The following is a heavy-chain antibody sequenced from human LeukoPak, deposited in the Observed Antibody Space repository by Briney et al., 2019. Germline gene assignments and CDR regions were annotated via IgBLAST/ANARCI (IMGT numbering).Heavy chain of an antibody. V-gene: IGHV1-2*02. CDR3: ARFFRYCSSTSCYSSAFDI. CDR1: GYTFTGYY. CDR2: INPNSGGT. Sequence: ASVKVSCKASGYTFTGYYMHWVRQAPGQGLEWMGWINPNSGGTNYAQKFQGRVTMTRDTSISTAYMELSRLRSDDTAVYYCARFFRYCSSTSCYSSAFDIWGQGTMVTVSS. D-gene: IGHD2-2*02. J-gene: IGHJ3*02.